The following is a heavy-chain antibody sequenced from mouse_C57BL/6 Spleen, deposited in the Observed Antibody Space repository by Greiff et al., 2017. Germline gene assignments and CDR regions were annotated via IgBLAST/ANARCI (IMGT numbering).Heavy chain of an antibody. Sequence: VQLQQSGAELVKPGASVKMSCKASGYTFTSYWITWVKQRPGQGLEWIGDIYPGSGSTNYNEKFKSKATLTVDTSSSTAYMQLSSLTSEDSAVYYCARGGYYVSYFDYWGQGTTLTVSS. CDR3: ARGGYYVSYFDY. J-gene: IGHJ2*01. D-gene: IGHD2-3*01. V-gene: IGHV1-55*01. CDR2: IYPGSGST. CDR1: GYTFTSYW.